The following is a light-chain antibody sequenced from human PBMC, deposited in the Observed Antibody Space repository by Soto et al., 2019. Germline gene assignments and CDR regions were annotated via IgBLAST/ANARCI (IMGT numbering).Light chain of an antibody. CDR2: DVS. V-gene: IGLV2-11*01. CDR1: SSDVGGYNY. J-gene: IGLJ2*01. Sequence: QSALTQPRSVSGSPGQSVTISCTGTSSDVGGYNYVSWYQQHPGKAPKLMIYDVSKRPSGVPDRFSGSKSGNTASLTISGLQAEDDADYYCCLYAGSHTLVFGGGTKLTVL. CDR3: CLYAGSHTLV.